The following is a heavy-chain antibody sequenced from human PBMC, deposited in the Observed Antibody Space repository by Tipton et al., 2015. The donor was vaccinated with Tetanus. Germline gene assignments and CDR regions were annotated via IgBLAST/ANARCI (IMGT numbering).Heavy chain of an antibody. CDR2: IYESGDT. CDR1: GGSIRGGTFY. Sequence: TLSLTCTVSGGSIRGGTFYWGWIRQPHGKGLEWIGSIYESGDTYYIPSLKSRVTISVDTPKSQFSLNLNSMAAADTGVYYCARHQSGYFTPFDYWGQGNLVPVSS. D-gene: IGHD3-3*01. CDR3: ARHQSGYFTPFDY. J-gene: IGHJ4*02. V-gene: IGHV4-39*01.